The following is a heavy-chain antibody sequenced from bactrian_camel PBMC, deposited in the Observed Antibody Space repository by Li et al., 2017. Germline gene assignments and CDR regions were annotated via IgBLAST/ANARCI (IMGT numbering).Heavy chain of an antibody. V-gene: IGHV3S7*01. CDR1: GFTFSNYV. Sequence: HVQLVESGGGSVQAGGSLNLSCAASGFTFSNYVMSWVRQAPGKGLEWVSSIDSDPDDTDTYYADSVKGRFTISRGNTKNTLYLQLNSLKSEDTALYYCATALQSGGYGQYEYHYWGQGTQVTVSS. D-gene: IGHD3*01. CDR2: IDSDPDDTDT. CDR3: ATALQSGGYGQYEYHY. J-gene: IGHJ4*01.